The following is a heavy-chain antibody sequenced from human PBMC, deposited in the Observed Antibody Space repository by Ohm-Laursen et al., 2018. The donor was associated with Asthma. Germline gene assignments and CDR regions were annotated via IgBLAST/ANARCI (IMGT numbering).Heavy chain of an antibody. Sequence: SLRLSCSASGFSFSSYAMHWVRQAPGMGLEWVAVISYGGSKKFYADSVKGRFTISRDNSKNTLYLQMNSLRAEDTAVYYCARGEAISLYYYYYGMDVWGQGTTVTVSS. CDR2: ISYGGSKK. CDR3: ARGEAISLYYYYYGMDV. D-gene: IGHD3-3*01. V-gene: IGHV3-30*03. J-gene: IGHJ6*02. CDR1: GFSFSSYA.